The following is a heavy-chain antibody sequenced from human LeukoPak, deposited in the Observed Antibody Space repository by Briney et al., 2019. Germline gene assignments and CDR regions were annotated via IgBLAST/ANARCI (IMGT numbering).Heavy chain of an antibody. CDR3: ARVYRVYSYAFDI. CDR2: IKHDGSEK. CDR1: GFTFSSYW. Sequence: GGSLRLSCAASGFTFSSYWMSWVRQAPGKGPEWVANIKHDGSEKYYVDSVKGRFTISRDNAKNSLYLQMNSLRAEDTAIYYCARVYRVYSYAFDIWGQGTVVTVSS. J-gene: IGHJ3*02. V-gene: IGHV3-7*01. D-gene: IGHD5-12*01.